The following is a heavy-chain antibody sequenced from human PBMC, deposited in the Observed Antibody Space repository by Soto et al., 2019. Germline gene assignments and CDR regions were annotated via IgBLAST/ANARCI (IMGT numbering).Heavy chain of an antibody. J-gene: IGHJ6*02. CDR1: GDSVSSVGFH. CDR2: IYYGGST. CDR3: ARARDFRGGMDV. D-gene: IGHD3-3*01. V-gene: IGHV4-30-4*01. Sequence: PSETLSLTCTVSGDSVSSVGFHWAWLRRPPGKGLEWIGYIYYGGSTYYNPSLKSRVTMSVDASKNQYSLKLSSVTAADTAVYYCARARDFRGGMDVWGQGTTVTVSS.